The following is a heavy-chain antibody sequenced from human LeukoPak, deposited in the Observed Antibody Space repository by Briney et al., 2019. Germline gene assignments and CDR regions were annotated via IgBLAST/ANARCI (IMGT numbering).Heavy chain of an antibody. Sequence: SETLSLACTVSGGSISNNYWNWHWIRQPQGRGLEWIGYIYYSGSTNYNPSLRSRVTIAVDKSNNQVSLKLSSVTAADTAMYYCARDKSGPTAHYDVFDIWGQGTMVTVSS. D-gene: IGHD4/OR15-4a*01. CDR1: GGSISNNY. V-gene: IGHV4-59*01. CDR3: ARDKSGPTAHYDVFDI. J-gene: IGHJ3*02. CDR2: IYYSGST.